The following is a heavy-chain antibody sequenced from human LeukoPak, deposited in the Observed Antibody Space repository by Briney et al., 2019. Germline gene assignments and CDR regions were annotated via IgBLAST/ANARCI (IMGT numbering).Heavy chain of an antibody. J-gene: IGHJ4*02. CDR2: IKYDGSDK. CDR1: GSTFSNYW. CDR3: ASDWGDGDRFDF. D-gene: IGHD4-17*01. V-gene: IGHV3-7*01. Sequence: PGGSLRLSCAASGSTFSNYWMSWVRQAPGKGLEWVANIKYDGSDKHYVDSVKGRFTISRDNTKNSLYLQMNSLRAEDTAVYYCASDWGDGDRFDFWGQGTLVTVSS.